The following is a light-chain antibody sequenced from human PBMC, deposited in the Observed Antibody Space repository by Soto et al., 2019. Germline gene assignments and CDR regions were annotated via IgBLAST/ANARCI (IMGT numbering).Light chain of an antibody. CDR2: GAS. CDR1: QSISNN. J-gene: IGKJ4*01. CDR3: QQYNKWPIT. Sequence: EIVMTQSPGTLSVSPGEGATLSCRASQSISNNLAWFQQKPGQAPRLLIYGASTRATGIPARFSGSGSGTEFTLTISSLQSEDFAVYYCQQYNKWPITFGGGTKVEIK. V-gene: IGKV3-15*01.